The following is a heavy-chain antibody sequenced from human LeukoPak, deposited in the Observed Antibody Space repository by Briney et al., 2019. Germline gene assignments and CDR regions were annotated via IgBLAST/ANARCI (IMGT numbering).Heavy chain of an antibody. V-gene: IGHV1-18*01. CDR3: ARGQSVEDIVVVPTPFDY. Sequence: ASVKVSCKAFGYTFTSYGISWVRQAPGQGLEWMGWISAYNGNTNYAQKLQGRVTMTTDTSTSTAYMELRSLRSDDTAVYYCARGQSVEDIVVVPTPFDYWGQGTLVTVSS. CDR2: ISAYNGNT. J-gene: IGHJ4*02. CDR1: GYTFTSYG. D-gene: IGHD3-22*01.